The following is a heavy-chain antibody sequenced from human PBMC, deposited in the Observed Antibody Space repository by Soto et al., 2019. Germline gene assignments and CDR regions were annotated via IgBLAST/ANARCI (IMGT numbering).Heavy chain of an antibody. J-gene: IGHJ4*02. Sequence: PVGSLRLSCAASGFTFSSYGMNWVRQAPGKGLEWVSSISSSSSYIYYADSVKGRFTISRDNAKNSLYLQMNSLRAEDTAVYYCARAFGYSYGYWNYWGQGTLVTVSS. CDR2: ISSSSSYI. D-gene: IGHD5-18*01. CDR1: GFTFSSYG. CDR3: ARAFGYSYGYWNY. V-gene: IGHV3-21*01.